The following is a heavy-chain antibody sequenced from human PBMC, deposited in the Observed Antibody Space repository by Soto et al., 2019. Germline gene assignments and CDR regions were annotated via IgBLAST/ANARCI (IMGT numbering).Heavy chain of an antibody. V-gene: IGHV1-58*01. CDR1: GFTFSSSS. D-gene: IGHD4-17*01. J-gene: IGHJ5*02. Sequence: PVKVSCKASGFTFSSSSLEWGRQGRGQRLEWIGWIVVGSGNTNYAQKFQERVTITRDMSTSTAYMELSSLRSEDTAVYYCAADGVTTGFFSPYNWFDPWGQGTLVTVSS. CDR2: IVVGSGNT. CDR3: AADGVTTGFFSPYNWFDP.